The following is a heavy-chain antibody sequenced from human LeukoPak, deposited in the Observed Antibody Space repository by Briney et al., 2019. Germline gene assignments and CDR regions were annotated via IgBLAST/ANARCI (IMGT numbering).Heavy chain of an antibody. CDR2: IYPGDSDT. CDR1: GYSFANYW. D-gene: IGHD1-26*01. V-gene: IGHV5-51*01. CDR3: ARQRSGSYHDC. Sequence: GESLKISCKGSGYSFANYWIGWVRQMPGRGLGYMGIIYPGDSDTRCSPSLQGQVTMSADKSISTAYLQWNSLRASDTGMYYCARQRSGSYHDCWGQGTLVTVSS. J-gene: IGHJ4*02.